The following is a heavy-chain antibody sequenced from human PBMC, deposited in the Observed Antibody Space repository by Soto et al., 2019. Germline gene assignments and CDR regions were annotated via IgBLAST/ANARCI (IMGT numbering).Heavy chain of an antibody. CDR1: GFSLSTSGMC. D-gene: IGHD3-3*01. CDR3: ARSTQYYDFWSGYYIAYNWLDP. CDR2: IDWDDDK. J-gene: IGHJ5*02. Sequence: SGPTLVNPTQTLTLTCTFSGFSLSTSGMCVSWIRQPPGKALEWLALIDWDDDKYYSTSLKTRLTISKDTSKNQVVLTMTNMDPVDTATYYCARSTQYYDFWSGYYIAYNWLDPWGQGTLVTVSS. V-gene: IGHV2-70*01.